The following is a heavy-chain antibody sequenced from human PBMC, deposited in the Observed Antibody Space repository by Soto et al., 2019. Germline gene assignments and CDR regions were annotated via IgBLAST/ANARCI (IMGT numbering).Heavy chain of an antibody. CDR3: ARDEVRWEWLVRGPFDF. D-gene: IGHD6-19*01. J-gene: IGHJ4*02. CDR1: GYTFTRYA. CDR2: INTGNGNT. Sequence: QVQLVQSGAEVKKPGASMKVSCKASGYTFTRYAIHWVRQAPGQRLEWMGWINTGNGNTKYSQNFQGRVTITRDAPARTAYMELGSLTSEGTAVYYCARDEVRWEWLVRGPFDFWGLGNLVTVSS. V-gene: IGHV1-3*04.